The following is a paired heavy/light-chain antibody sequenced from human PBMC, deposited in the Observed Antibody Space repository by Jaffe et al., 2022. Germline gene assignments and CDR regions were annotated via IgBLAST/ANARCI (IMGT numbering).Light chain of an antibody. CDR1: SSDIGGYNS. CDR3: SSYAGSKNFVV. CDR2: EVT. J-gene: IGLJ3*02. Sequence: QSALTQPPSASVSPGQSVTISCTGTSSDIGGYNSVSWYQQHPGKAPKLMIYEVTKRPSGVPDRFSGSKSGNTASLTVSGLQAEDEADYYCSSYAGSKNFVVFGGGTKVTVL. V-gene: IGLV2-8*01.
Heavy chain of an antibody. Sequence: QVQLVESGGGVVQPGKSLRLSCAASGFTFSGYGMHWVRQAPGKGLEWVAVVSYDGTNKNYADSVKGRFTISRDNSKNTLYLQMNSLTTEDTAVYYCAKDFSRPRPLSYYFDYWGQGTLVTVSS. D-gene: IGHD6-6*01. V-gene: IGHV3-30*18. CDR2: VSYDGTNK. J-gene: IGHJ4*02. CDR3: AKDFSRPRPLSYYFDY. CDR1: GFTFSGYG.